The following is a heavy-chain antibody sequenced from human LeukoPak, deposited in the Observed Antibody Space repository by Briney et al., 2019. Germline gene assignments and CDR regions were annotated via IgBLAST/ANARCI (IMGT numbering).Heavy chain of an antibody. CDR3: ARDWAYDILTGYNPFDY. V-gene: IGHV1-18*01. Sequence: GASVKVSCEASGYTFTSYGISWVRQAPGQGLEWMGWISAYNGNTNYAQKLQGRVTMTTDTSTSTAYMELRSLRSDDTAVYYCARDWAYDILTGYNPFDYWGQGTLVTVSS. CDR2: ISAYNGNT. D-gene: IGHD3-9*01. CDR1: GYTFTSYG. J-gene: IGHJ4*02.